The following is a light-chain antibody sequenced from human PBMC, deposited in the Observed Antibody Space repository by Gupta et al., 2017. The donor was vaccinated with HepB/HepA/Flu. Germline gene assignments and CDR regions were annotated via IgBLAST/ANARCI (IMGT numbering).Light chain of an antibody. CDR2: LNSNGSR. Sequence: QLLLTQSPSASAPLGASVKFTCNLSRGHSNCAIAWHQQKPNKGPRYLMKLNSNGSRTTGDGIPDRFSGSSSRAERSLTISRLQSEAEAEYYCQTWGTGFVVFGGGTKLTVL. CDR3: QTWGTGFVV. V-gene: IGLV4-69*01. J-gene: IGLJ3*02. CDR1: RGHSNCA.